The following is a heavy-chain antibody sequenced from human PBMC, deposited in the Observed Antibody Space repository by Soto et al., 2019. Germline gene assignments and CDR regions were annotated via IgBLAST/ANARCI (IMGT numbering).Heavy chain of an antibody. V-gene: IGHV3-23*01. J-gene: IGHJ6*02. CDR2: INYNSGGT. CDR3: VKQRATVKNNSYNMDV. D-gene: IGHD4-17*01. Sequence: EVQLLESGGGLVQPGGSLRLSCETSGFSFNSYAMTWVRQAPGMGLEWVAGINYNSGGTFHAQSVKGRFTISRDNYRKTVFLQMESRIAADNAVDYCVKQRATVKNNSYNMDVWGLGTTVIVSS. CDR1: GFSFNSYA.